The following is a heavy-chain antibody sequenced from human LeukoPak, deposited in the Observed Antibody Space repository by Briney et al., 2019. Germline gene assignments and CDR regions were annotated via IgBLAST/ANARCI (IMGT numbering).Heavy chain of an antibody. Sequence: ASVKVSCKASGYTFTGYYMHWVRQAPGQGLEWMGWINPNSSGTNYAQKFQGRVTMTRDTSISTAYMELSRLRSDDTAVYYCARDCPEVAGTVDYYYMDVWGKGTTVTVSS. CDR1: GYTFTGYY. J-gene: IGHJ6*03. CDR3: ARDCPEVAGTVDYYYMDV. V-gene: IGHV1-2*02. D-gene: IGHD6-19*01. CDR2: INPNSSGT.